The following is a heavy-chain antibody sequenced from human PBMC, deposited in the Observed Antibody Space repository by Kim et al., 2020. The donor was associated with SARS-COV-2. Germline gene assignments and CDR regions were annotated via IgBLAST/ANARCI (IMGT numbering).Heavy chain of an antibody. CDR1: GFTFSSYA. CDR3: AKGGLSRDGYNYGLFDY. J-gene: IGHJ4*02. Sequence: GGSLRLSCAASGFTFSSYAMSWVRQAPGKGLEWVSAISGSGGSTYYADSVKGRFTISRDKSKNTLYLQMNSLRAEDTVVYYCAKGGLSRDGYNYGLFDYWGQGTLVTVSS. CDR2: ISGSGGST. V-gene: IGHV3-23*01. D-gene: IGHD5-12*01.